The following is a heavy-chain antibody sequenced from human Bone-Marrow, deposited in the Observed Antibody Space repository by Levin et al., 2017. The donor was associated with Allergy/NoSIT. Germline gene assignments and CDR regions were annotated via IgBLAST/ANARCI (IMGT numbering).Heavy chain of an antibody. J-gene: IGHJ4*02. CDR2: IIPMFGAT. CDR1: GGTFKSYT. V-gene: IGHV1-69*13. D-gene: IGHD5-24*01. Sequence: SVKVSCKDSGGTFKSYTFSWVRLAPGQGLEWMGGIIPMFGATNYAEKFRGRVTITADDYTMTVYMEVNSLRVEDTAVYYCARDEGLGLEISSWGQGTRVTVSS. CDR3: ARDEGLGLEISS.